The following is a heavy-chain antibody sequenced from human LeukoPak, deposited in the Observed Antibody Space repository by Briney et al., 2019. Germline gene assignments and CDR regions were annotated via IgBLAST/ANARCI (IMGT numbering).Heavy chain of an antibody. CDR2: IYFSGNL. Sequence: PSEPQSLTCSVADGSISYRSYCGGWIREPPVQWLERIGSIYFSGNLYQPHPLRSRVNISRDTSKNHFSLKVHSVTVADAAVYYCAGCRFCSGGNCFLGRYGMDVWGRGNTVTVSS. V-gene: IGHV4-39*02. J-gene: IGHJ6*02. CDR1: DGSISYRSYC. D-gene: IGHD2-15*01. CDR3: AGCRFCSGGNCFLGRYGMDV.